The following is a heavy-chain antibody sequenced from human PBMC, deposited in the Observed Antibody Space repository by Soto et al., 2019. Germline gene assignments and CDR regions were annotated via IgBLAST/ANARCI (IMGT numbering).Heavy chain of an antibody. CDR2: IYWGDDK. J-gene: IGHJ4*02. CDR3: SHIVVAGLGYYFDY. CDR1: GFSLSSTRMA. V-gene: IGHV2-5*02. Sequence: QITLKESGPTLVKPTQTLTLTCTFSGFSLSSTRMAVGWIRQPPGKALEWLALIYWGDDKRYTPFLKSRLTIXXXTXXNPVILTMTNMDPVDTARYYCSHIVVAGLGYYFDYWGQGTLVTVSS. D-gene: IGHD6-19*01.